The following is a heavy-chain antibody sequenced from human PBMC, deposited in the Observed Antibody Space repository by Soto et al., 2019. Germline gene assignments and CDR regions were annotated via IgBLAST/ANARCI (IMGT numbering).Heavy chain of an antibody. D-gene: IGHD3-10*01. J-gene: IGHJ3*02. CDR2: ISYDGSNK. V-gene: IGHV3-30-3*01. Sequence: GGSLRLCCAASGCTFSGYALHWVRQAPGKGLEWVSVISYDGSNKFYADSVKGRFTISRDTSKSTLYLQMNSLRAEDTAVYYCARDTTMAGYDAFDIWGQGTMVTVSS. CDR3: ARDTTMAGYDAFDI. CDR1: GCTFSGYA.